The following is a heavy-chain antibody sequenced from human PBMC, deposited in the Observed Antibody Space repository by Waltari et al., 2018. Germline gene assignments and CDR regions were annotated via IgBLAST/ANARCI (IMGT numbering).Heavy chain of an antibody. CDR2: ISYDGSNK. Sequence: QVQLVESGGGVVQPGRSLRLSCAASGFTFSRYAMHWVRQAPGKGLEWVAVISYDGSNKYYADSVKGRFTISRDNSKNTLYLQMNSLRAEDTAVYYCARGPGDGYIDYWGQGTLVTVSS. CDR1: GFTFSRYA. CDR3: ARGPGDGYIDY. J-gene: IGHJ4*02. V-gene: IGHV3-30-3*01. D-gene: IGHD2-21*01.